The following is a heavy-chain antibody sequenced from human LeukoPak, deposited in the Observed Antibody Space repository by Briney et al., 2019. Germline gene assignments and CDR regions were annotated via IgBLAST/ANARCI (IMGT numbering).Heavy chain of an antibody. J-gene: IGHJ4*02. Sequence: SETLSLTCIVSFGSISSYYWSWIRQPPGRGLEWIGYIYYTGSSSYNPSLKSRVTISIDTSKSQFSLRLSSVTAADTAVYYCARSPRSAYGDYKASFFDYWDQGTLVTVSS. D-gene: IGHD4-17*01. CDR1: FGSISSYY. CDR2: IYYTGSS. CDR3: ARSPRSAYGDYKASFFDY. V-gene: IGHV4-59*08.